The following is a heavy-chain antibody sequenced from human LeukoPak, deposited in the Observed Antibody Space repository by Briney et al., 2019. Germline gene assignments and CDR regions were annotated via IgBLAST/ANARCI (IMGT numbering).Heavy chain of an antibody. CDR2: ISSSSSYI. V-gene: IGHV3-21*06. CDR3: ARARTTRGFDY. CDR1: GFTFRSYN. D-gene: IGHD4-17*01. J-gene: IGHJ4*02. Sequence: GGSLRLSCAASGFTFRSYNMNWVRQAPGKGLEWVSFISSSSSYIYYADSVKGRFTISRDNAKNSLYLQMNSLRAEDTAVYYCARARTTRGFDYWGQGTLVTVSS.